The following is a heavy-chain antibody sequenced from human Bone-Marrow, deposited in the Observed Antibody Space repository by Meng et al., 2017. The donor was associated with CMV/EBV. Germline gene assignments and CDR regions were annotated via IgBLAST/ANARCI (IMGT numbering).Heavy chain of an antibody. CDR2: IYYTGTT. CDR1: GGSISTNGVY. J-gene: IGHJ4*02. CDR3: VRIVGSSDLDF. D-gene: IGHD1-26*01. V-gene: IGHV4-39*07. Sequence: SETLSLTCTVSGGSISTNGVYWGWIRQSPGKGLEWIASIYYTGTTYYSPSLKSRLTISVDTSKNQFSLSLTSVNAADTAVYYCVRIVGSSDLDFWGQGPLVTFYS.